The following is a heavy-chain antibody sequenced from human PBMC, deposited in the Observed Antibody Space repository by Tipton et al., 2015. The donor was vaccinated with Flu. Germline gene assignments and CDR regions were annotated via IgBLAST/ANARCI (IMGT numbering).Heavy chain of an antibody. CDR3: ARRDFSNYVSDPKNWFDR. J-gene: IGHJ5*02. CDR1: GFSFSSYE. CDR2: IHRSGST. V-gene: IGHV4-59*08. D-gene: IGHD4-11*01. Sequence: LRLSCAASGFSFSSYEMNWVRQAPGKGLEWIATIHRSGSTNYNPSLRSRVTISVDTSKNQFSLEMRSVTAADMAVYYCARRDFSNYVSDPKNWFDRWGQGILVTVSS.